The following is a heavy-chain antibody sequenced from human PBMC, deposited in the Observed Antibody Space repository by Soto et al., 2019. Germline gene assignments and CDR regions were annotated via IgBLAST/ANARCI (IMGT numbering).Heavy chain of an antibody. CDR1: GGSISSYY. CDR3: ARQDSYTPYSGMDV. V-gene: IGHV4-59*08. Sequence: SETLSLTCTVSGGSISSYYWSWIRQPPGKGLEWIGYIYYSGSTNYNPSLKSRVTISVDTSKNQFSLKLSSVTAADTAVYYCARQDSYTPYSGMDVWGQGTTITVS. D-gene: IGHD2-2*02. CDR2: IYYSGST. J-gene: IGHJ6*02.